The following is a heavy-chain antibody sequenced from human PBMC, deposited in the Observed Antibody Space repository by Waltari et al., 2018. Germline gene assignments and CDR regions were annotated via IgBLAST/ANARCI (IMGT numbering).Heavy chain of an antibody. CDR3: ARDRGRGIYLDT. CDR1: GDSMSSTDW. Sequence: QLQLQESGPGLVKPSGTLSLTCAVSGDSMSSTDWWSWVRQSPGKGLEWIGQVQRSGRTNYNPSCASRVTVSVDTPTNQFSLKVTSATAADTAVYFCARDRGRGIYLDTWGQGTLVTVSP. D-gene: IGHD2-15*01. J-gene: IGHJ5*02. CDR2: VQRSGRT. V-gene: IGHV4-4*02.